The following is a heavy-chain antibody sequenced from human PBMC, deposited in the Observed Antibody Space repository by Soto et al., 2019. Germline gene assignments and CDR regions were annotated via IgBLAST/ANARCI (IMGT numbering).Heavy chain of an antibody. CDR1: GGSISSSSYF. V-gene: IGHV4-39*01. CDR3: TRAGVVVVAATYDP. CDR2: IYYSGST. D-gene: IGHD2-15*01. Sequence: SETLSLTCTVSGGSISSSSYFWGWIRQPPGKGLEWIGSIYYSGSTYYNPSLKSRVTVSVDTSKNQFSLKLSSVTAADTAVYYCTRAGVVVVAATYDPWGQGTLVTVSS. J-gene: IGHJ5*02.